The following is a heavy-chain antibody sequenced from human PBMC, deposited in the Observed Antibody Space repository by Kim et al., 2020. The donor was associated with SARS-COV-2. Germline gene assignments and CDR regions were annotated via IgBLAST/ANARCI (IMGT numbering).Heavy chain of an antibody. CDR3: AKRTHIFYGLDV. J-gene: IGHJ6*02. CDR2: IYYSGRT. CDR1: GGSISPYY. D-gene: IGHD3-3*02. Sequence: SETLSLTCTVSGGSISPYYWSWIRQPPGKGLEWIGFIYYSGRTNSNPSLKSRVTMSLDPSKNQFSLRLTPVTATDTAMYYFAKRTHIFYGLDVWGQSTT. V-gene: IGHV4-59*12.